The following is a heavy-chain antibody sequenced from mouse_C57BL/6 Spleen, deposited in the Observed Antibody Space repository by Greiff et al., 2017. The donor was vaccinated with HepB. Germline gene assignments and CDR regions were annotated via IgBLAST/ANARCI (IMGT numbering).Heavy chain of an antibody. D-gene: IGHD2-4*01. CDR3: ARDWGLRDD. Sequence: EVHLVESGGGLVKPGGSLKLSCAASGFTFSSYAMSWVRQTPEKRLEWVATISDGGSYTYYPDNVKGRFTISRDNAKNNLYLQMSHLKSEDTAMYYCARDWGLRDDWGKGTTLTVSS. CDR2: ISDGGSYT. CDR1: GFTFSSYA. V-gene: IGHV5-4*01. J-gene: IGHJ2*01.